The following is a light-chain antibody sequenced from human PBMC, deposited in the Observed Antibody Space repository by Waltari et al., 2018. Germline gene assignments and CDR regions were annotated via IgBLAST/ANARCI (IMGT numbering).Light chain of an antibody. CDR1: QSISSY. J-gene: IGKJ2*01. CDR3: QQSYSAPRT. Sequence: DIQMTQSPSSLSASVGDRVTITCRASQSISSYLNWYQQKPGRAPNLLIYAVSNLQTGVPARFSGSGSVTDVTLTISSLQPEDFATYYWQQSYSAPRTFGQGTILDIK. V-gene: IGKV1-39*01. CDR2: AVS.